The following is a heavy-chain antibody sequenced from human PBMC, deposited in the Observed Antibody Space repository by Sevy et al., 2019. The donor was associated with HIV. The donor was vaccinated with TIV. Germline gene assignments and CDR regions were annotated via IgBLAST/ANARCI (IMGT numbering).Heavy chain of an antibody. CDR1: GGSINSYF. CDR2: IYYSGST. Sequence: SETLSLTCTVSGGSINSYFWSWIRQPPGKGLEWIGYIYYSGSTNYNPSLKSRLTISLDTSKNQFSLKLSSLTAADTAVYYCARWVAGGSGIDSWGQGTLVTVSS. J-gene: IGHJ4*02. D-gene: IGHD3-10*01. CDR3: ARWVAGGSGIDS. V-gene: IGHV4-59*08.